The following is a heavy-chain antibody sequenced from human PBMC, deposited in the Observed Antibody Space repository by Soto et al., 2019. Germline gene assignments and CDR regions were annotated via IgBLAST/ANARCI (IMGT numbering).Heavy chain of an antibody. CDR2: IRSKAYGGTT. CDR3: GVVPAAIPNYYYYYGMYV. CDR1: GFTFGDYA. D-gene: IGHD2-2*01. V-gene: IGHV3-49*04. Sequence: GGSLRLSCTASGFTFGDYAMSWVRQAPGKGLEWVGFIRSKAYGGTTEYAASVKGRFTISRDDSKSIAYLQMNSLKTEDTAVYYCGVVPAAIPNYYYYYGMYVWGKGTTVTVSS. J-gene: IGHJ6*04.